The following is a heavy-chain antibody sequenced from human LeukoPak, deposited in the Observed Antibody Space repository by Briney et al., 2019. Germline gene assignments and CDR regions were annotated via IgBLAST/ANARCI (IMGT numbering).Heavy chain of an antibody. V-gene: IGHV4-61*02. D-gene: IGHD3-3*01. CDR1: GGSISSGSYY. J-gene: IGHJ5*02. CDR3: ARDGTIFGVVMGP. CDR2: IYTSGST. Sequence: SETLSLTCTVSGGSISSGSYYWSWTRQPAGKGLEWIGRIYTSGSTNYNPSLKSRVTISVDTSKNQFSLKLSSVTAADTAVYYCARDGTIFGVVMGPWGQGTLVTVSS.